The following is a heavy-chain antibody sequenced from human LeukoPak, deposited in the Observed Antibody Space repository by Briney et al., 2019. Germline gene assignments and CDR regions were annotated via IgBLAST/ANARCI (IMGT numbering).Heavy chain of an antibody. CDR1: GFTFDDYA. J-gene: IGHJ3*02. V-gene: IGHV3-43*02. CDR3: AKDFSGWYYDAFDI. CDR2: ISGDGGST. Sequence: PGGSLRLSCAASGFTFDDYAVHWVRQAPGKGLEWVSFISGDGGSTYYADSVKGRFTISRDNSKNSLYLQMNSLRTEDTALYYCAKDFSGWYYDAFDIWGQGTMVTVSS. D-gene: IGHD6-19*01.